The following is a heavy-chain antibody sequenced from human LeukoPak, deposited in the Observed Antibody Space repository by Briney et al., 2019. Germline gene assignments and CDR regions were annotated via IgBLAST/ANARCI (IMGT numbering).Heavy chain of an antibody. CDR3: ARRGDIVVVPAAMDYYYMDV. CDR1: GFTFSSYA. Sequence: PGGSLRLSCAASGFTFSSYAMSWVRQAPGKGLEWVSAISGSGGSTYYADSVKGRFTISRDNSKNTPYLQMNSLRAEDTAVYYCARRGDIVVVPAAMDYYYMDVWGKGTTVTVSS. J-gene: IGHJ6*03. CDR2: ISGSGGST. D-gene: IGHD2-2*01. V-gene: IGHV3-23*01.